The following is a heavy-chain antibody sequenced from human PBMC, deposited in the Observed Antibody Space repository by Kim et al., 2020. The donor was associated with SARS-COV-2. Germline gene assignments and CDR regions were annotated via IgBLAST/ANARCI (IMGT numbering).Heavy chain of an antibody. J-gene: IGHJ4*02. Sequence: VGSLRLSCAASGFTFSSYSMNWVRQAPGKGLEWVSSISSSSSYIYYADSVKGRFTISRDNAKNSLYLQMNSLRAEDTAVYYCARDRYCGGDCYPYYWGQGTLVTVSS. CDR2: ISSSSSYI. CDR1: GFTFSSYS. D-gene: IGHD2-21*02. V-gene: IGHV3-21*01. CDR3: ARDRYCGGDCYPYY.